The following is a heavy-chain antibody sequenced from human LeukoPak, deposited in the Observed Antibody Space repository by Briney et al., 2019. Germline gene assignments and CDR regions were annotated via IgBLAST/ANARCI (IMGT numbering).Heavy chain of an antibody. CDR3: ARRSVLTQLDAFDV. D-gene: IGHD4/OR15-4a*01. V-gene: IGHV5-51*01. CDR2: IYPGDSDT. J-gene: IGHJ3*01. Sequence: GESLKISCKGSGYTFTNYWIGWVRQMLGKGLEWMGIIYPGDSDTRYSPSFQGQVTFSADKSISTAYLHWSSLKASDTAMYFCARRSVLTQLDAFDVWGQGTTVTVSS. CDR1: GYTFTNYW.